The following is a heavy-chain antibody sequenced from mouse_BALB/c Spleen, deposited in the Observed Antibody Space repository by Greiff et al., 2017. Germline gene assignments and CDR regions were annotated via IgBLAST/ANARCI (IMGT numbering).Heavy chain of an antibody. J-gene: IGHJ4*01. D-gene: IGHD2-2*01. V-gene: IGHV1-80*01. CDR1: GYAFSRYW. CDR3: ARWLPPMDY. CDR2: IYPGDGDT. Sequence: QVQLQQSGAELVRPGSSVKISCKASGYAFSRYWMNWVKQRPGQGLEWIGQIYPGDGDTNYNGKFKGKATLTADKSSSTAYMQLSSLTSEDSAVYFCARWLPPMDYWGQGTSVTVSS.